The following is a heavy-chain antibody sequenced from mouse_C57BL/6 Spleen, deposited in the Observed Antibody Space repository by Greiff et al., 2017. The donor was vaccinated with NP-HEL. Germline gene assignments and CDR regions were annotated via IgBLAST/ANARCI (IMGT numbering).Heavy chain of an antibody. CDR3: TPSSPGYFDV. V-gene: IGHV1-15*01. J-gene: IGHJ1*03. CDR1: GYTFTDYV. CDR2: IDPETGGT. D-gene: IGHD1-1*01. Sequence: VQLQQSGAELVRPGASVTLSCKASGYTFTDYVMHWVKQTPVHGLEWIGAIDPETGGTAYNQKFKGKAILTADKSSSTAYMELRSLTSEDSAVYYCTPSSPGYFDVWGTGTTVTVSS.